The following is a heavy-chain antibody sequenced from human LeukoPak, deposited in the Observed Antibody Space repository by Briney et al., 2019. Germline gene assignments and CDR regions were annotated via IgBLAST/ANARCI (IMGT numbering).Heavy chain of an antibody. J-gene: IGHJ3*02. CDR3: ARHTLVGARNAFDI. CDR2: IYYSGTT. D-gene: IGHD1-26*01. V-gene: IGHV4-59*08. Sequence: SETLSLTCTVSGGSISSYYWSWIRQPPGKGLEWIGYIYYSGTTNYNPSLKSRVTISVDTSKNQFSLKLNSVTAADTAVYYCARHTLVGARNAFDIWGQGTMVTVSS. CDR1: GGSISSYY.